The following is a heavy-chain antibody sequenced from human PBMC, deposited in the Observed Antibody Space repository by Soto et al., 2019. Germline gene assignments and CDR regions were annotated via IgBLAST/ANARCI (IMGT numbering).Heavy chain of an antibody. CDR1: GGTFSSYA. V-gene: IGHV1-69*13. CDR3: AREHYGDYDGVYYYYGMDV. J-gene: IGHJ6*02. CDR2: IIPIFGTA. Sequence: SVKVSCKASGGTFSSYAISWVRQAPGQGLEWMGGIIPIFGTANYAQKFQGRVTITADESTSTAYMELSSLRSEDTAVYYCAREHYGDYDGVYYYYGMDVWGQGTTVTVSS. D-gene: IGHD4-17*01.